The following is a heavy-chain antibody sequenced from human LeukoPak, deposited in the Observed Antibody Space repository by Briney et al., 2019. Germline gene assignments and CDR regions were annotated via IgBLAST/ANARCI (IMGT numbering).Heavy chain of an antibody. Sequence: GASVKVSCKASGYTFTSYYMHWVRQAPGQGLEWMGIINPSGGSTSYAQKFQGRVTMTRDMSTSTVYMELSSLRSEDTAVYYCARAEWELPTDYWGQGTLVTVSS. CDR3: ARAEWELPTDY. D-gene: IGHD1-26*01. CDR1: GYTFTSYY. J-gene: IGHJ4*02. CDR2: INPSGGST. V-gene: IGHV1-46*01.